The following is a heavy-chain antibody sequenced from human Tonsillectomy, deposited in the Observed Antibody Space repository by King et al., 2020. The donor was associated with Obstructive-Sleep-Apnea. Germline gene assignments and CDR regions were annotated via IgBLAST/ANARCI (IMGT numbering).Heavy chain of an antibody. CDR3: SRRTVVTSRGMDV. CDR2: IRSKPNTHAT. Sequence: VQLVQSGGGLVQPGGSLKLSCAASGFTLSDSTIHWVRQASGKGLEWVGLIRSKPNTHATEYAASVKGRFTMSRDDSETTAYLQMNSLQTEDTAVYYCSRRTVVTSRGMDVWGQGTTVTVSS. D-gene: IGHD4-23*01. J-gene: IGHJ6*02. CDR1: GFTLSDST. V-gene: IGHV3-73*01.